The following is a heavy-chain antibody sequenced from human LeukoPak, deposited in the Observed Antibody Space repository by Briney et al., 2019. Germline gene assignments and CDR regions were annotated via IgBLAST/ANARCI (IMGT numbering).Heavy chain of an antibody. V-gene: IGHV4-34*01. J-gene: IGHJ4*02. D-gene: IGHD3-22*01. Sequence: SETLSLTCAVYGGSFRGYYWSWIRQPPGKGLEWIGEINHSGSTNYNPSLKSRVTISVDTSKNQFSLKLSSVTAADTAVYYCARGPYYYDSSGCLDYWGQGTLVTVSS. CDR3: ARGPYYYDSSGCLDY. CDR2: INHSGST. CDR1: GGSFRGYY.